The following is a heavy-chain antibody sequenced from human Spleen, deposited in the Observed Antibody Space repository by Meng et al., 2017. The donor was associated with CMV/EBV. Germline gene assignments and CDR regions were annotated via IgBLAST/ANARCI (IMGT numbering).Heavy chain of an antibody. CDR1: FNNFA. Sequence: FNNFAMSWVRQAPGKGLEWVSAVTGSGDSTYHADSVEGRFTISRDNSKNTLYLQMNSLRAEDTAVYYCAKDSPKYSNGWPRGNYFDYWGQGTLVTVFS. CDR2: VTGSGDST. J-gene: IGHJ4*02. CDR3: AKDSPKYSNGWPRGNYFDY. V-gene: IGHV3-23*01. D-gene: IGHD6-19*01.